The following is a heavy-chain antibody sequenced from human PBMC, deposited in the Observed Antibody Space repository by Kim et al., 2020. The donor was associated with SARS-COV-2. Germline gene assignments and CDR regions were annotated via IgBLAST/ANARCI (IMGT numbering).Heavy chain of an antibody. CDR1: GFTFSHYA. V-gene: IGHV3-23*01. Sequence: GGSLRLSCAASGFTFSHYAMSWVRQAPGKGLEWVSTLSADATGAFYADSVKGRFTISRDNSKNTLYRQMNSLRAEDSAVYYCAKKFPYGLGSHFFQFYY. CDR3: AKKFPYGLGSHFFQFYY. CDR2: LSADATGA. J-gene: IGHJ4*01. D-gene: IGHD3-10*01.